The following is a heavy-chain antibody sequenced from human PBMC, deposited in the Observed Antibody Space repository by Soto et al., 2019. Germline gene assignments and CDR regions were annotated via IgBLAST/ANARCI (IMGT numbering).Heavy chain of an antibody. D-gene: IGHD3-9*01. V-gene: IGHV1-8*01. CDR2: MNPNSGNT. CDR3: ARVSEYYDILTGYYNWFDP. Sequence: ASVKVSCKASGYTFTSYDINWVRQATGQGLEWMGWMNPNSGNTGYAQKFQGRVTMTRNTSISTAYMELSSLRSEDTAVYYCARVSEYYDILTGYYNWFDPWGQGTLVTVSS. CDR1: GYTFTSYD. J-gene: IGHJ5*02.